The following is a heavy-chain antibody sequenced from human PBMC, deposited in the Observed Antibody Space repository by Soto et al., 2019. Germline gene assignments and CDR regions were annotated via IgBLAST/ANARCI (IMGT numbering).Heavy chain of an antibody. V-gene: IGHV3-30*18. D-gene: IGHD3-16*01. CDR2: VSYDERNI. CDR1: GFTFSSYA. CDR3: AKLVDKSLDDY. Sequence: GGSLRLSCAASGFTFSSYAMSWVRQAPGQGLEWVAVVSYDERNIYYADSVKGRFSVSRDNSKNTLFLHMNSLRAEDTAVYFCAKLVDKSLDDYWGQGALVTVSS. J-gene: IGHJ4*02.